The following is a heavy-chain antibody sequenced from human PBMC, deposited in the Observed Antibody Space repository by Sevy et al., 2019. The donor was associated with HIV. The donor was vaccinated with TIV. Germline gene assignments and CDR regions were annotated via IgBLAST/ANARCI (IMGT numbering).Heavy chain of an antibody. V-gene: IGHV3-7*01. Sequence: GGSLRLSCAASGFTFSSYWMSWVRQAPGKGLEWVVSIKQDGSEKYYVDSVKGRFTISRDNAKNSLYLQMNSLRAEDTAVYYCARALVVVPAATLGYWGQGTLVTVSS. D-gene: IGHD2-2*01. CDR1: GFTFSSYW. CDR2: IKQDGSEK. CDR3: ARALVVVPAATLGY. J-gene: IGHJ4*02.